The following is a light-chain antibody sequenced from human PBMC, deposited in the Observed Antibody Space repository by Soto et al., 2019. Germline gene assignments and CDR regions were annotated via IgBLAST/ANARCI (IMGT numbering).Light chain of an antibody. CDR3: QQSYRTPYT. CDR2: AAS. CDR1: QSISTY. Sequence: IQLTQSPSSLSASVGDTVTITCRASQSISTYLNWYQHKPGKAPNLLIQAASTFLSWVPSRFSGSRSETDFTLIISSLRPEDFATYYCQQSYRTPYTCGQGTNLEIK. V-gene: IGKV1-39*01. J-gene: IGKJ2*01.